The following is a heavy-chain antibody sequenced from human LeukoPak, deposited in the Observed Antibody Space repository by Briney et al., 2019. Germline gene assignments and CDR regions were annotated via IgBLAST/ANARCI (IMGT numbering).Heavy chain of an antibody. Sequence: GESLKISCAAPGFTFSSHWMSWVRQAPGKGLEWVANIKQDGSEKYYVDSVKGRFTISRDNAKNSLYLHINSLRAEDTAVYYCARDGEYWQLLDYWGQGTLVTVSS. J-gene: IGHJ4*02. CDR1: GFTFSSHW. CDR2: IKQDGSEK. CDR3: ARDGEYWQLLDY. V-gene: IGHV3-7*01. D-gene: IGHD2/OR15-2a*01.